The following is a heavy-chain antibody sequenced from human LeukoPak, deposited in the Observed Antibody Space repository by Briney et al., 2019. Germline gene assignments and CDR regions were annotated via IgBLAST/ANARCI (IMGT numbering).Heavy chain of an antibody. D-gene: IGHD1-20*01. CDR1: GGPITSGDYY. J-gene: IGHJ4*02. V-gene: IGHV4-31*03. Sequence: SETLSLTCTVSGGPITSGDYYWSWIRQHPGKGLEWIGYIYYSGSTYYNPSLESRVTISVDTPKNQFSLNLKSVTAADTAVYYCASGREITATLPYWGQGTLVTVSS. CDR3: ASGREITATLPY. CDR2: IYYSGST.